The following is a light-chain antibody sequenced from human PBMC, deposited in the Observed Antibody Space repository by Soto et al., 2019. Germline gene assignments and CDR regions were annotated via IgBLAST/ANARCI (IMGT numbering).Light chain of an antibody. CDR1: QSVSSSY. CDR3: QQYNNWYWT. J-gene: IGKJ1*01. CDR2: GAS. Sequence: ESGWPQSPGTLSFSPGERATLSCSASQSVSSSYLAWYQQKPGQAPRLLIYGASTRATGIPARFSGSGSGTEFTLTISSLQSEDFAVYYCQQYNNWYWTFGQGTKVDIK. V-gene: IGKV3-15*01.